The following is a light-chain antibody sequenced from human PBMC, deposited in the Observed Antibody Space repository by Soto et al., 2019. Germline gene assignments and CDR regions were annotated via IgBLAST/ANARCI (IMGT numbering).Light chain of an antibody. CDR1: QGISDS. V-gene: IGKV1-17*03. CDR2: AAS. J-gene: IGKJ5*01. Sequence: IQMTQSPAAMSASVGDSVTITCRASQGISDSLAWFQQKQGKAPKRLIYAASRLQSGVPSRFSGSGSGTEFTLTISSLEPEDFAVFYCQHYDSLPITFGQGTRLEIK. CDR3: QHYDSLPIT.